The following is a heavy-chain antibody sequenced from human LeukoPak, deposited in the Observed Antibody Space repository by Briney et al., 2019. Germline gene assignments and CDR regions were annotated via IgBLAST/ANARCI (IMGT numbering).Heavy chain of an antibody. CDR1: GGTFSSYA. CDR3: AGGAQDCSSTSCLDDAFDI. V-gene: IGHV1-69*13. J-gene: IGHJ3*02. D-gene: IGHD2-2*01. CDR2: IIPIFGIA. Sequence: ASVKVSCKASGGTFSSYAISWVRQAPGQGLEWMGGIIPIFGIANYAQKFQGRVTITADESTSTAYMELSSLRSEDTAVYYCAGGAQDCSSTSCLDDAFDIWGQGTMVTVSS.